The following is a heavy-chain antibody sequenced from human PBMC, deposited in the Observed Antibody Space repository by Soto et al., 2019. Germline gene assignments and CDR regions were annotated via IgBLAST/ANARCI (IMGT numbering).Heavy chain of an antibody. CDR3: ARAGGYSYGYRGYYYGMDV. CDR1: GGSSSSYY. Sequence: SETLSLTCTVSGGSSSSYYWSWIRQPPGKGLEWIGYIYYRGSTNYNPSLKSRVTISVDTSKNQFSLKLSSVTAADTAVYYCARAGGYSYGYRGYYYGMDVWGQGTTVTVSS. CDR2: IYYRGST. V-gene: IGHV4-59*01. J-gene: IGHJ6*02. D-gene: IGHD5-18*01.